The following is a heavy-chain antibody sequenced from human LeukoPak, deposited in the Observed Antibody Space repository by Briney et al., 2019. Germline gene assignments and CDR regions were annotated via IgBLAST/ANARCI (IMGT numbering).Heavy chain of an antibody. Sequence: GASVTLCFKGSASGYSSSAYTRERQAPGQGNEWSGGSIPIFGTAKDAQRGQFRVTITTDESTSKAYMELSSVRSEDTAVYYCARGGAVSGRMDYWGQGTLVTVSS. CDR3: ARGGAVSGRMDY. CDR1: ASGYSSSA. J-gene: IGHJ4*02. CDR2: SIPIFGTA. D-gene: IGHD6-19*01. V-gene: IGHV1-69*05.